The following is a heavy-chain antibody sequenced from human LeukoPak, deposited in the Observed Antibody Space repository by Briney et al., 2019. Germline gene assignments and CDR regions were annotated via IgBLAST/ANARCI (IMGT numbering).Heavy chain of an antibody. V-gene: IGHV4-34*01. Sequence: SETLSLTCAVYGGSFSGYYWSWIRQPPGKGLEWIGEINHSGSTNYHPSLESRVTISVDTSKNQFSLKLSSVTAADTAVYYCARVSRNYYDSSGYYYANWFDPWGQGTLVTVSS. D-gene: IGHD3-22*01. CDR2: INHSGST. CDR3: ARVSRNYYDSSGYYYANWFDP. CDR1: GGSFSGYY. J-gene: IGHJ5*02.